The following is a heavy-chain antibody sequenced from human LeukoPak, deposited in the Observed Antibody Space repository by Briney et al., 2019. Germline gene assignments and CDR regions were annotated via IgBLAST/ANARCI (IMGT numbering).Heavy chain of an antibody. J-gene: IGHJ4*02. CDR1: GGSISSYY. Sequence: SETLSLTCTVSGGSISSYYWSWIRQPPGKGLEWIGYIYYSGGTNYNPSLKSRVTISVDTSKNQFSLKLSSVTAADTAVYYCARYSNYWFRYWGQGTLVTVSS. CDR3: ARYSNYWFRY. D-gene: IGHD4-11*01. CDR2: IYYSGGT. V-gene: IGHV4-59*01.